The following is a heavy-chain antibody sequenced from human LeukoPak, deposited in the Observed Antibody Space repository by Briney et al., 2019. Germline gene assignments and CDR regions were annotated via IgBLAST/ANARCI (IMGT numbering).Heavy chain of an antibody. D-gene: IGHD3-10*01. J-gene: IGHJ4*02. V-gene: IGHV3-48*04. CDR2: ISSSSSTI. CDR3: ARGLPGYEFGLRGALFDH. CDR1: GFTFSSYS. Sequence: GGSLRLSCAASGFTFSSYSMNWVRQAPGKGQEWVSYISSSSSTIYYADSVKGRFTISRDNAKNSLYLQMNSLRAEDTAVYYCARGLPGYEFGLRGALFDHWGQGTLVTVSS.